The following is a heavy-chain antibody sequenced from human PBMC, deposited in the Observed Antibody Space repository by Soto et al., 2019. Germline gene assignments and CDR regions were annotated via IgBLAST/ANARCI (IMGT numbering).Heavy chain of an antibody. CDR1: GFTFSSYA. CDR2: ISGSGGST. CDR3: AAREFYFLSGYQDAFDF. V-gene: IGHV3-23*01. J-gene: IGHJ3*01. Sequence: PGGSLRLSCAASGFTFSSYAMSWVRQAPGKGLEWVSAISGSGGSTYYADSVKGRFTISRDNSKNTLYLQMNSLRAEDTAVYYCAAREFYFLSGYQDAFDFWGQETMVTVSS. D-gene: IGHD3-3*01.